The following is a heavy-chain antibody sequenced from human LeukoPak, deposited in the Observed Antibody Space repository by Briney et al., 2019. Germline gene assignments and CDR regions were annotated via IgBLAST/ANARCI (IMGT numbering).Heavy chain of an antibody. D-gene: IGHD4-17*01. Sequence: GGSLRLSCAASGFTFSGSTMNWVRQAPGKGLEWVSFISTSSSYIYYADSVRGRFTISRDNAKNSLYLQMNSLRAEDTAVYYCARDLEDTVTTYHAFDIWGQGTMVTVSS. CDR1: GFTFSGST. J-gene: IGHJ3*02. V-gene: IGHV3-21*01. CDR3: ARDLEDTVTTYHAFDI. CDR2: ISTSSSYI.